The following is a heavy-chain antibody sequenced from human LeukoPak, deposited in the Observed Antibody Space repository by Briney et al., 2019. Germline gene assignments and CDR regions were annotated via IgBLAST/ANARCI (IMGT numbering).Heavy chain of an antibody. D-gene: IGHD1-1*01. CDR3: ASHRGDYATGYFDY. CDR1: GFTFTSYS. J-gene: IGHJ4*02. V-gene: IGHV3-23*01. CDR2: ISGGGGST. Sequence: GGSLRLSCAASGFTFTSYSMNWVRQAPGKGLEWVSTISGGGGSTYYADSVKGRFTISRDNSKNTLYLQVNSLRAEDTAVYYCASHRGDYATGYFDYWGQGTLVTVSS.